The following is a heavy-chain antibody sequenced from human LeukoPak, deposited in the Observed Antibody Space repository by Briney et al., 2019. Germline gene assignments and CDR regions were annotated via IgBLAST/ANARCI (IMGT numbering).Heavy chain of an antibody. CDR2: ISGAAGST. D-gene: IGHD3-9*01. CDR3: AKDAIMGHYATDWYFDY. V-gene: IGHV3-23*01. CDR1: GFTFSSYA. Sequence: PGGSLRLSCAASGFTFSSYAMSWVRQAPGRGLEWVSAISGAAGSTYYADSVRGRFTISRDNSQNTLYLQMSSLRSEDTAVYYCAKDAIMGHYATDWYFDYWGLGTLVAVSS. J-gene: IGHJ4*02.